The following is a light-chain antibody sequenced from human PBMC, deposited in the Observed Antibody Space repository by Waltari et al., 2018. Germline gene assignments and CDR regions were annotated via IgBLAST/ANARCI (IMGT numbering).Light chain of an antibody. V-gene: IGKV3-15*01. Sequence: EIVMTQSPGTLSVSPGERATLSCRASQSVRSNLAWYQQKPGQAPTLLIYGASTRATGIPARFSGSGSGTEFTLTVSSMQSEDFAVYYCQQYNNWPPWTFGQGTKVEIK. CDR2: GAS. CDR3: QQYNNWPPWT. J-gene: IGKJ1*01. CDR1: QSVRSN.